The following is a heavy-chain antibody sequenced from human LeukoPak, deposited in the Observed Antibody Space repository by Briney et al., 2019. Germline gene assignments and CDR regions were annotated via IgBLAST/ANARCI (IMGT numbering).Heavy chain of an antibody. CDR3: ARAPHGSGCDY. V-gene: IGHV6-1*01. CDR2: TYYRSKWYN. J-gene: IGHJ4*02. D-gene: IGHD6-19*01. CDR1: GDSVSSNSAT. Sequence: SQTLSLTCTISGDSVSSNSATWIWIRQSPSRGLEWLGRTYYRSKWYNDYAVSVKGRISVNPDTSKNQFSLQLNSVTPEDTALYYCARAPHGSGCDYWGQGTLVTVSS.